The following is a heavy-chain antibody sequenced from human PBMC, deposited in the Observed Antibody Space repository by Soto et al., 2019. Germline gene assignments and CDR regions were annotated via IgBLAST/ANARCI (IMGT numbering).Heavy chain of an antibody. V-gene: IGHV3-13*01. Sequence: EVQLVESGGGLVQPGGSLRLSCAASGFTFSSYDMHWVRQATGKGLEWVSAIGTAGDTYYPGSVKGRFTISRENAKNSLYIQMNSLRAEYTAVYYCARVYFRRGYCYGFWYFDLWGRGTLVTVSS. CDR2: IGTAGDT. J-gene: IGHJ2*01. CDR3: ARVYFRRGYCYGFWYFDL. CDR1: GFTFSSYD. D-gene: IGHD5-18*01.